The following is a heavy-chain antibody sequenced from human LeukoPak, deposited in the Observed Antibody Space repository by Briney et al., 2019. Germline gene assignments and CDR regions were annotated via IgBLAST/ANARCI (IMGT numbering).Heavy chain of an antibody. Sequence: GGSLRLSCAASGFTFSNYNMNWVRQAPGKGLEWVSTINSSGGSTYYADSLKGRFTISRDISKNTLYLQLNSLRAEDTAVYYCARSLVVGANPYHWGQGTLVTVSS. CDR1: GFTFSNYN. CDR2: INSSGGST. D-gene: IGHD1-26*01. J-gene: IGHJ5*02. V-gene: IGHV3-23*01. CDR3: ARSLVVGANPYH.